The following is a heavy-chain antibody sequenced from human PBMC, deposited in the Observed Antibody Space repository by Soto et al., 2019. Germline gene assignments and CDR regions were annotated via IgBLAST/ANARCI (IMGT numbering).Heavy chain of an antibody. J-gene: IGHJ4*02. CDR3: ARMIFGRSGEYYFDY. CDR2: IYYSGST. V-gene: IGHV4-39*06. D-gene: IGHD3-3*01. CDR1: GGSISSSSYY. Sequence: ETLSLTCTVSGGSISSSSYYWGWIRQPPGKGLEWIGSIYYSGSTYFNTSLKTRLTVSKDTSKTQVVLTMTDMDPVDTATYYCARMIFGRSGEYYFDYWGQGILVTVSS.